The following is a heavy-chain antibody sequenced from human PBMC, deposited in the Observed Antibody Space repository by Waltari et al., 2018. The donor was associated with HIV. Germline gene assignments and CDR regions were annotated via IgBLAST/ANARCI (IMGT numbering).Heavy chain of an antibody. Sequence: EVQLVQSGGGLIKPGGSLRLSCAASGFSVTNYWMHWGRQSPGKGMVWVARININGRTIDYADSVKCRFTISRDSAKNTLSLQMNSLREEDTAVYYCSRDTFGEYDVWGQGALVTVSS. CDR2: ININGRTI. J-gene: IGHJ4*02. CDR3: SRDTFGEYDV. CDR1: GFSVTNYW. D-gene: IGHD3-10*01. V-gene: IGHV3-74*01.